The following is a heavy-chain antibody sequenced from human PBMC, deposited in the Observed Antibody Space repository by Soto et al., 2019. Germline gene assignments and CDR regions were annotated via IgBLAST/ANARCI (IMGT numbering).Heavy chain of an antibody. CDR2: ISVSSGI. J-gene: IGHJ3*01. CDR1: GFTFNSYS. Sequence: GGSLRLSCAASGFTFNSYSMNWVRQAPGKGLEWVSYISVSSGIYNAEADSVKGRFTISRDNAKNSLYLQMNSLRDEDTAVYYCARDSLYAFDVWGQGTMVTVSS. V-gene: IGHV3-48*02. CDR3: ARDSLYAFDV.